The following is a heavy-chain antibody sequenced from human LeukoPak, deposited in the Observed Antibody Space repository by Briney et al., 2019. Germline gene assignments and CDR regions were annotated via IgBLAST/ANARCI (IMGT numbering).Heavy chain of an antibody. CDR3: ARGEHHYDSSAYYYFDY. CDR1: GFTFSNYG. Sequence: GGSLRLSCAASGFTFSNYGMHWVRQAPGKGLEWVAVIWYDGSNKYSADSVRGRFTISRDNSKNTLYLQMNSLRAEDTAVYYCARGEHHYDSSAYYYFDYWGQGTLVTVSS. V-gene: IGHV3-33*01. CDR2: IWYDGSNK. D-gene: IGHD3-22*01. J-gene: IGHJ4*02.